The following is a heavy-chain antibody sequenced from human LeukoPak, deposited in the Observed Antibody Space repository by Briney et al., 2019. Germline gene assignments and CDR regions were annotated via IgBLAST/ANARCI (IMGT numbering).Heavy chain of an antibody. CDR1: GFTVSSNY. D-gene: IGHD6-6*01. V-gene: IGHV3-53*01. Sequence: GGSLRLSCAASGFTVSSNYMSWVRQAPGKGLEWVSVIYSGGSTYYADSVKGRFTISRDNSKNTLYLQMNSLRAEDTAVYYCAKVVFKSGIAARPGAFDIWGQGTMVTVSS. CDR3: AKVVFKSGIAARPGAFDI. J-gene: IGHJ3*02. CDR2: IYSGGST.